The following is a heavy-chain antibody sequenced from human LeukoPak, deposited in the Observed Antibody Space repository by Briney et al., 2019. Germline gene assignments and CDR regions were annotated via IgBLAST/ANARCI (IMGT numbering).Heavy chain of an antibody. Sequence: AGGSLRLSCAASGFTFSSYWMSWVRQAPGKGLEWVSAISGSGGSTYYADSVKGRFTISRDNSKNTLYLQMNSLRAEDTAVYYCAKSSLDFWSGYYNPWFDPWGQGTLVTVSS. CDR2: ISGSGGST. D-gene: IGHD3-3*01. CDR1: GFTFSSYW. J-gene: IGHJ5*02. CDR3: AKSSLDFWSGYYNPWFDP. V-gene: IGHV3-23*01.